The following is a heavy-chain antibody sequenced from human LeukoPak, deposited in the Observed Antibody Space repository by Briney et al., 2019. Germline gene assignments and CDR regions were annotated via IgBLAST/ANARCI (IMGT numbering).Heavy chain of an antibody. J-gene: IGHJ4*02. CDR2: ISSGSSYI. D-gene: IGHD5-24*01. CDR1: GFTFSLYS. CDR3: ARLEVPDNYHFDY. Sequence: GGPLRLSCAASGFTFSLYSMNWVRQTPVKGLEWVASISSGSSYIYYAESVRGRFTISRDNAKNSLFLQMNSLRAEDTAVYFCARLEVPDNYHFDYWGQGTLVTVSS. V-gene: IGHV3-21*01.